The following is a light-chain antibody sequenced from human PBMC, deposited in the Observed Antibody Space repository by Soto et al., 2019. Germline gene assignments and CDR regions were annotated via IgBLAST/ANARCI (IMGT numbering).Light chain of an antibody. J-gene: IGKJ1*01. Sequence: EIVMTQSPATLSLSPGERATLSCSASQSVSSSYLAWYQQKPGQAPRLLIYGASTRATGIPARFSGSGSGTEFALTISSLQSEDLAVYYCQQYNTLPTFGQGTKVDIK. CDR2: GAS. V-gene: IGKV3-15*01. CDR1: QSVSSSY. CDR3: QQYNTLPT.